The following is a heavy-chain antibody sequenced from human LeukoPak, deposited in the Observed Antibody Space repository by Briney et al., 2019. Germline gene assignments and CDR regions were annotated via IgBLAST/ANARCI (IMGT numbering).Heavy chain of an antibody. CDR2: ILGSGTTA. D-gene: IGHD3-3*01. CDR3: TRDLRVSHPGQYYYMDV. J-gene: IGHJ6*03. CDR1: GFTFDNYA. V-gene: IGHV3-23*01. Sequence: PGGSLRLSCAASGFTFDNYAMSWVRQAPGKGLEWVSIILGSGTTAYYADSVKGRFTVSRDNSKNTLYLQMNSLKTEDTAVYYCTRDLRVSHPGQYYYMDVWGTGTTVTVSS.